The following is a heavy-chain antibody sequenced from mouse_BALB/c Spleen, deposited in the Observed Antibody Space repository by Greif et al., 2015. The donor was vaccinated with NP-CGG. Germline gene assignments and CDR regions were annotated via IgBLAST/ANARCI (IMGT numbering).Heavy chain of an antibody. CDR2: IYPGSGST. CDR3: ARYYYGSSPFAY. D-gene: IGHD1-1*01. Sequence: VPRVESGPELVKPGASVKRSCKASGYTFTDYVISWVKQSTGQGLEWIGEIYPGSGSTYYNEKFKGKATLTADKSSNTAYMQLSSLTSEDSAVYFCARYYYGSSPFAYWGQGTLVTVSA. J-gene: IGHJ3*01. V-gene: IGHV1-77*01. CDR1: GYTFTDYV.